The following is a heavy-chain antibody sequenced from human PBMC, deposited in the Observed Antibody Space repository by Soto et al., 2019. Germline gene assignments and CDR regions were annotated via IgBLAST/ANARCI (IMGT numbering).Heavy chain of an antibody. Sequence: EVHLLESGGALKQRGASLRLSCAASGYTFSSHSMSWVRQAPGKGLERVSGISGFGGSTYYADSVKGRFTISRDNCTNVLYLQTHSLIAEDTATSFCANGRSDDWYECYAYDYRCPGTRVTCSS. J-gene: IGHJ4*02. CDR3: ANGRSDDWYECYAYDY. CDR1: GYTFSSHS. D-gene: IGHD3-9*01. CDR2: ISGFGGST. V-gene: IGHV3-23*01.